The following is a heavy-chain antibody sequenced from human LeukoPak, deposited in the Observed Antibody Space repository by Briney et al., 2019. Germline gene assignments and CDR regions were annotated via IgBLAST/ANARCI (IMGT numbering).Heavy chain of an antibody. V-gene: IGHV2-5*02. J-gene: IGHJ3*02. Sequence: SGPTLVKPTQTLTLTCTFSGFSLSTSGVGVGWIRQPPGKALEWLALIYWDDDKRYSPSLKSRLTITKDTSKNQVVLTMTNMDPVDTATYYCAHRRYGDYPRGPFDIWGQGTMVTVSS. CDR1: GFSLSTSGVG. D-gene: IGHD4-17*01. CDR2: IYWDDDK. CDR3: AHRRYGDYPRGPFDI.